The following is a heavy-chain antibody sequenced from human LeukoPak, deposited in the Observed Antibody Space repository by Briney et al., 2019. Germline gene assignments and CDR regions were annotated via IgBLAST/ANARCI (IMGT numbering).Heavy chain of an antibody. Sequence: SVKVSCKASGGTFSSYAISWVRQAPGQGLEWMGRIIPILGIANYAQKFQGRVTITADKSTSTAYMELSSLRSEDTAVYCCARVDTAMVIDYWGQGTLVTVSS. D-gene: IGHD5-18*01. CDR3: ARVDTAMVIDY. J-gene: IGHJ4*02. CDR1: GGTFSSYA. V-gene: IGHV1-69*04. CDR2: IIPILGIA.